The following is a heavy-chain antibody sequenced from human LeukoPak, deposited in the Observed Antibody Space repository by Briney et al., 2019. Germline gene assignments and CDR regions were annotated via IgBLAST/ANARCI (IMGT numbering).Heavy chain of an antibody. J-gene: IGHJ4*02. D-gene: IGHD5-24*01. V-gene: IGHV1-46*01. CDR3: ARDQDGFDY. CDR2: IYPRDGST. Sequence: EASVTVSCKASGYTFTSNYIHWVRQAPGQGLEWMGMIYPRDGSTSYAQKFQGRVTVTRDTSTSTVHMELSGLRPEDTAVYYCARDQDGFDYWGQGALVTVSS. CDR1: GYTFTSNY.